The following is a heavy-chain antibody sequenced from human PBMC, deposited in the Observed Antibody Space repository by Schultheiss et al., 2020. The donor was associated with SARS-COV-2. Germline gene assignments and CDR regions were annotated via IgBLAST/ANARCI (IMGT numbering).Heavy chain of an antibody. CDR1: GFSFDSYA. Sequence: GESLKISCAGSGFSFDSYAMSWVRQAPGKGLEWVSCINMDETRTTYADAVKGRFTISRDNAENSLYLQMNSLRAEDTAVYYCARGYFALWYFDLWGRGTLVTVSS. J-gene: IGHJ2*01. D-gene: IGHD3-9*01. CDR2: INMDETRT. CDR3: ARGYFALWYFDL. V-gene: IGHV3-74*01.